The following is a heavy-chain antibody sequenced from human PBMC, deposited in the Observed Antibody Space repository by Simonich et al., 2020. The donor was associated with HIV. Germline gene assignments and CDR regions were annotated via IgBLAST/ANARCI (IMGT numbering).Heavy chain of an antibody. D-gene: IGHD2-2*01. Sequence: QVQLQQWGAGLLKPSETLSLTCAVYGGSFSGYYWSWIRQPPGKGLVWIVEINHSGRTNYNPSRKSRVTIAVDTSKNQFSLKLSSVTAADTAVYYCARGFYQRLYYFDYWGQGTLVTVSS. CDR1: GGSFSGYY. CDR2: INHSGRT. J-gene: IGHJ4*02. V-gene: IGHV4-34*01. CDR3: ARGFYQRLYYFDY.